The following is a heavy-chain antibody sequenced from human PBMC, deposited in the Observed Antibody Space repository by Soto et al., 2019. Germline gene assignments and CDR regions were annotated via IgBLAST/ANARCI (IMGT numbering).Heavy chain of an antibody. V-gene: IGHV3-30-3*01. CDR2: ISDDGSNK. CDR3: ARGIPGYCSGGSCYLGWYDYFDY. Sequence: QVQLVESGGGVVQLGRSLRLSCAASGCTFSSYAMHWVRQAPGKGLAWVAVISDDGSNKYYADSVKGRFTISRDNSKNTLYLQMNSLRAEDTAVYYCARGIPGYCSGGSCYLGWYDYFDYWGQGTLVTVSS. D-gene: IGHD2-15*01. CDR1: GCTFSSYA. J-gene: IGHJ4*02.